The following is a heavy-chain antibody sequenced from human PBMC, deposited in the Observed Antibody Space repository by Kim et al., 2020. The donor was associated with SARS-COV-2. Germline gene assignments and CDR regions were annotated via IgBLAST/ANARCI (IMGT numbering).Heavy chain of an antibody. CDR3: AKDGYNYGSGSTNEYFQH. D-gene: IGHD3-10*01. V-gene: IGHV3-23*01. Sequence: KGRFTISRDNSKNTLYLQMNSLRAEDTAVYYCAKDGYNYGSGSTNEYFQHWGQGTLVTVSS. J-gene: IGHJ1*01.